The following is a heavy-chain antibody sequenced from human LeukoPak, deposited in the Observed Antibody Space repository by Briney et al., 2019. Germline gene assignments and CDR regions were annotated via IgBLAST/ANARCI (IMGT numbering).Heavy chain of an antibody. CDR2: IYYSGST. V-gene: IGHV4-59*01. J-gene: IGHJ4*02. Sequence: SETLSPTCTVSGGSFNSYYWSWIRQPPGKGLEWIGYIYYSGSTNYNPSLKSRVTISIDMSKNQSSLKLRSVTAADTAVYYCARGPTKNYFDYWGQGTLVTVSS. CDR1: GGSFNSYY. CDR3: ARGPTKNYFDY.